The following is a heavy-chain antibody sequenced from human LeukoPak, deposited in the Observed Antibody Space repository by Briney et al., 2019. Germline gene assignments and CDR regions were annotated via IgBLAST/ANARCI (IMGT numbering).Heavy chain of an antibody. CDR1: GFTFSSYS. J-gene: IGHJ4*02. CDR2: ISSSSSYK. D-gene: IGHD1-26*01. Sequence: GGSLRLSCAASGFTFSSYSMNWVRQVPGKGLEWVSSISSSSSYKYYGDSVKGRFTISRDSGKNSLYLQMNSLRAEDTAVYYCARATVGASVFDYWGQGALVTVSS. V-gene: IGHV3-21*04. CDR3: ARATVGASVFDY.